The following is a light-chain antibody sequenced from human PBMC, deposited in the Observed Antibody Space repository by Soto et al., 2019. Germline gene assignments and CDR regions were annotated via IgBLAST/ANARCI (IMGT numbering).Light chain of an antibody. CDR2: DVR. CDR3: SSFTGSGTLI. V-gene: IGLV2-14*01. J-gene: IGLJ2*01. Sequence: QSALTQSASVSGSPGQSITISCTGTSSDVGAYNYVSWYQQHPGKAPKLMIFDVRHRPSGVSNRFSGSKSGNTASLSISGLQAEDEADYYCSSFTGSGTLIFGGGTKVTVL. CDR1: SSDVGAYNY.